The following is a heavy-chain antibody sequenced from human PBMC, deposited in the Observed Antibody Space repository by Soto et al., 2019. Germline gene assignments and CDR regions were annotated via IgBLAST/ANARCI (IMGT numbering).Heavy chain of an antibody. J-gene: IGHJ4*02. D-gene: IGHD5-12*01. Sequence: SETLSLTCAVYGGSFSGYYWSWIRQPPGKGLEWIGEINHSGSTNYNPSLKIRVTISVDTSKNQFSLKLSPVTAADTAVYYCARRGSGSDPKVDYWGQGTLVTVSS. V-gene: IGHV4-34*01. CDR3: ARRGSGSDPKVDY. CDR2: INHSGST. CDR1: GGSFSGYY.